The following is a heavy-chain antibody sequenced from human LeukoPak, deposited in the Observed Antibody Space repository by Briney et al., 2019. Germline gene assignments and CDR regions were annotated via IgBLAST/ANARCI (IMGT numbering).Heavy chain of an antibody. V-gene: IGHV6-1*01. J-gene: IGHJ4*02. CDR2: THYRSKWYS. CDR3: ARAFLYGDTWENTFDY. D-gene: IGHD1-26*01. Sequence: SQTLSLTCAISGDSVSRNIAAWNWIRQSPSRGLEWLGRTHYRSKWYSDYAESVKGRITIDPDTSKNHFSPHLKSVTPEDTGVYYCARAFLYGDTWENTFDYWGQGILVTVSS. CDR1: GDSVSRNIAA.